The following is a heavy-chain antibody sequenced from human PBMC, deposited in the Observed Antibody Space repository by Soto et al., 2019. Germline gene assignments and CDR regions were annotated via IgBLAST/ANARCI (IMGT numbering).Heavy chain of an antibody. CDR1: GYTFTSYD. V-gene: IGHV1-8*01. D-gene: IGHD2-15*01. CDR2: MNPNSGKA. Sequence: QVQLVQSGAEVKKPGASVKVSCKASGYTFTSYDINWVRQAAGQGLEWIGWMNPNSGKAVYAQKFQGRVTMXXTNSLSTAYMALSSLRSDDTAVYFCARGLVVVAATYWYFDLWGRGTLVTVSS. CDR3: ARGLVVVAATYWYFDL. J-gene: IGHJ2*01.